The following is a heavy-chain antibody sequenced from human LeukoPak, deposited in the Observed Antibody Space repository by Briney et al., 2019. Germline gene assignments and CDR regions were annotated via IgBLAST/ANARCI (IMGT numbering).Heavy chain of an antibody. J-gene: IGHJ6*02. Sequence: SETLSLTCTVSGASVSSDFWRCIRQPPGKGLEWIGYVYYSGSTNYYPSLKSRVTISVDTSKNQFSLKLSSVTAADTAVYYCARSPHCTGGSCYHYYYYGLDVWGQGTTVTVSS. CDR1: GASVSSDF. CDR2: VYYSGST. V-gene: IGHV4-59*08. D-gene: IGHD2-15*01. CDR3: ARSPHCTGGSCYHYYYYGLDV.